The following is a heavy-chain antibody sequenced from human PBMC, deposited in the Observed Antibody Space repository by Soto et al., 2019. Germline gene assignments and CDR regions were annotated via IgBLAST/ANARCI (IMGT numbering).Heavy chain of an antibody. CDR3: ARKATGTENYYYNGMDV. J-gene: IGHJ6*02. Sequence: ASVKVSCKASGYTFTSYAMHWVRQAPGQRLEWMGWINAGNGNTKYSQKFQGRVTITRDTSASTAYMELSSLRSEDTAVYYCARKATGTENYYYNGMDVWGQGTTVTVSS. V-gene: IGHV1-3*01. CDR2: INAGNGNT. CDR1: GYTFTSYA. D-gene: IGHD1-1*01.